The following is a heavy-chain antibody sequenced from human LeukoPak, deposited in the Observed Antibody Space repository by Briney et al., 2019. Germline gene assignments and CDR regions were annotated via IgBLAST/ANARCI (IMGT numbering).Heavy chain of an antibody. V-gene: IGHV4-34*01. CDR3: ARLGVWGSYRSDY. J-gene: IGHJ4*02. CDR1: GGSFSGYY. CDR2: INHSGST. Sequence: PSETLSLTCAVYGGSFSGYYWSWIRQPPGKGLEWIGEINHSGSTNYNPSLKSRVTISVDTSKNQFSLKPSSVTAADTAVYYCARLGVWGSYRSDYWGQGTLVTVSS. D-gene: IGHD3-16*02.